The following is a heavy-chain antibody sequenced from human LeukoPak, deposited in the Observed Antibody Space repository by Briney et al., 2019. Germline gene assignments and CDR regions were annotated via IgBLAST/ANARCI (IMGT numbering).Heavy chain of an antibody. J-gene: IGHJ4*02. CDR3: ATGPGFYYGSGSYSPNDY. CDR2: INWNGGGT. CDR1: GFTFDDYG. V-gene: IGHV3-20*04. Sequence: GGSLRLSCAASGFTFDDYGMSWVRQAPGKGLEWVSGINWNGGGTGYADSVKGRFTISRDNAKNSLYLQMNSLRAEDTAVYYCATGPGFYYGSGSYSPNDYWGQGTLVTVSS. D-gene: IGHD3-10*01.